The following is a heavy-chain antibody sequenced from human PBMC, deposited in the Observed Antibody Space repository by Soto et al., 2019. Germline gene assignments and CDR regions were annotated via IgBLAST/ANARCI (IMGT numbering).Heavy chain of an antibody. V-gene: IGHV1-18*04. CDR1: GYTFTDYG. D-gene: IGHD3-22*01. CDR3: ARYREYYYDSSGNYYYHYGLDV. J-gene: IGHJ6*02. CDR2: ISGYNGNT. Sequence: QVQLVESGAEVKKPGASVKVSCKASGYTFTDYGISWVRQAPGQGLVCMGWISGYNGNTKYAQKFQGRVTMTTDTPTNTVYMGLRSLRSDDTAVYYCARYREYYYDSSGNYYYHYGLDVWCQGTKVTVS.